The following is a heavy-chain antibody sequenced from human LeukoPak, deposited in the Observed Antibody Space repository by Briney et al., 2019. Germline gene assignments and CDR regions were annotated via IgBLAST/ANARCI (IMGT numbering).Heavy chain of an antibody. J-gene: IGHJ5*02. D-gene: IGHD3-10*01. CDR2: MNPNSGNT. CDR1: GYTFTSYD. Sequence: ASVKVSCKASGYTFTSYDINWGRQATGQGLEWMGWMNPNSGNTGYAQKFQGRVTMTRNTSISTAYMELSSLRSEDTAVYYCARRPPRYYSVNWFDPWGQGTLVTVSS. V-gene: IGHV1-8*01. CDR3: ARRPPRYYSVNWFDP.